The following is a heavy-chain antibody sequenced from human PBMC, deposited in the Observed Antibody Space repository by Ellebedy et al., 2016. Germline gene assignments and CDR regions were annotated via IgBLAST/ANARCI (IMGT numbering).Heavy chain of an antibody. V-gene: IGHV3-64D*06. J-gene: IGHJ4*02. CDR3: VKDAPSPRPGDY. CDR2: ITSNGQNT. CDR1: GFTFSDYD. Sequence: GGSLRLSCSASGFTFSDYDMHWVRQSPGKGLEYVSAITSNGQNTYYVDSVKGRFTISRDNVDNTVYLHMSSLTAEDSAAYYCVKDAPSPRPGDYWGQGTLVTVSS. D-gene: IGHD6-6*01.